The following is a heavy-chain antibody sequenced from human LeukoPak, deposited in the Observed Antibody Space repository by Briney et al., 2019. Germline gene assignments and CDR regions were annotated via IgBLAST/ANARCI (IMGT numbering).Heavy chain of an antibody. D-gene: IGHD4-11*01. CDR2: ISPSGNT. Sequence: SETLSLTCAVYGGSFTIYSWTWIRQPPGKSLEWVGEISPSGNTQYNPSLKCRVTISLDASKSQFYLKLNSVTAADTAVYYCARRVRSADYRLDYWGQGTLVTVSS. V-gene: IGHV4-34*01. J-gene: IGHJ4*02. CDR1: GGSFTIYS. CDR3: ARRVRSADYRLDY.